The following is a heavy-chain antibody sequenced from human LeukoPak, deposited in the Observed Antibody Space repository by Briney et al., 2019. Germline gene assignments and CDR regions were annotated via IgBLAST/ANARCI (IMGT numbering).Heavy chain of an antibody. D-gene: IGHD2-2*03. CDR1: GFTFSSYA. J-gene: IGHJ4*02. Sequence: PGGSLRLSCAASGFTFSSYAMSWVRQAPGKGLEWVSAISGSGGSTYYADSVKGRFTISRDNSKNTLYLQMNSLGAEDTAVYYCARDGYCSTTTCYVRLDYWGQGTLVTVSS. V-gene: IGHV3-23*01. CDR3: ARDGYCSTTTCYVRLDY. CDR2: ISGSGGST.